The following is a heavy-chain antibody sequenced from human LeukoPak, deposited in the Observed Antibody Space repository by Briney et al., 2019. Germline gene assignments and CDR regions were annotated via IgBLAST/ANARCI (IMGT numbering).Heavy chain of an antibody. J-gene: IGHJ3*02. D-gene: IGHD2-8*01. Sequence: GGSLRLSCTASGFSIGGNYISWVRQAPGKGLEWVSIFYIDGRAFHAASVKGRFTMSRDISKNSVDLQMNSLRAEDTAVYFCARDRRRLRGQNGDGDAFDIWGQGTRVTVSS. CDR2: FYIDGRA. V-gene: IGHV3-53*01. CDR1: GFSIGGNY. CDR3: ARDRRRLRGQNGDGDAFDI.